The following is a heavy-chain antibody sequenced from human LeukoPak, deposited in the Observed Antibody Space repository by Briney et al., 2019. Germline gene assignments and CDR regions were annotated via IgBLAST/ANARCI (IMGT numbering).Heavy chain of an antibody. J-gene: IGHJ4*02. CDR3: AREPIIAAGDPNPSDY. D-gene: IGHD6-13*01. V-gene: IGHV1-46*01. Sequence: ASVKVSCKASGYTFTSYYMHWVRQAPGQGLEWMGIINPTGGSTSYAQRFQDRVTMTRDTSTSTVYLELSSLRSEDTAVYYCAREPIIAAGDPNPSDYWGQGTLVTVSS. CDR1: GYTFTSYY. CDR2: INPTGGST.